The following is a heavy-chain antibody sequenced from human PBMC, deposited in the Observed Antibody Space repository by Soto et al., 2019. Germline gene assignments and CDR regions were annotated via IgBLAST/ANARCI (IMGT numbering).Heavy chain of an antibody. V-gene: IGHV1-69*13. D-gene: IGHD2-15*01. J-gene: IGHJ5*02. CDR2: IIPMFGTT. Sequence: GASVKVSCKASGGTFSSYAISWVRQAPGQGLEWMGGIIPMFGTTKYAQKFQGRLTITADESTSTAYMELSSLRSGDTAVYYCARGVVVVPTSQLGWFDPWGQGTLVTVS. CDR1: GGTFSSYA. CDR3: ARGVVVVPTSQLGWFDP.